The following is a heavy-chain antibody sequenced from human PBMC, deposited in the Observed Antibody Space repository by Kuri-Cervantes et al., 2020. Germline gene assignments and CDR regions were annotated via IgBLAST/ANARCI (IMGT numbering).Heavy chain of an antibody. CDR2: IKQDGSET. D-gene: IGHD6-13*01. CDR1: GFTYSDSW. V-gene: IGHV3-7*03. Sequence: GGSLRLSCVASGFTYSDSWMSWVRQAPGKGLEWVATIKQDGSETYYVDSVKGRFTISRDNSKNTLYLRMNSLRVEDTAVYYCVTPTKLGGFDIWGQGTMVTVSS. J-gene: IGHJ3*02. CDR3: VTPTKLGGFDI.